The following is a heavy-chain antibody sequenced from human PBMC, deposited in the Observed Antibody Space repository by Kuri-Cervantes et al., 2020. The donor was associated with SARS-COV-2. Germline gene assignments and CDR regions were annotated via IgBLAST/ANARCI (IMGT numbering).Heavy chain of an antibody. CDR1: GFTFSDYY. J-gene: IGHJ4*02. CDR3: ARDLPYGSGSYPNDSV. V-gene: IGHV3-11*04. D-gene: IGHD3-10*01. Sequence: GGSLRLSCAASGFTFSDYYMSWIRQAPGKGLEWISYISSSGSTIYYADSVKGRFTISRDNAKNSLYLQMNSLRAEDTAVYYCARDLPYGSGSYPNDSVWGQGTLVTVSS. CDR2: ISSSGSTI.